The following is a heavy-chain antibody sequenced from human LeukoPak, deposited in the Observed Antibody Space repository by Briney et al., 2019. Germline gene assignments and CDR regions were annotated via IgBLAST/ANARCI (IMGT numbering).Heavy chain of an antibody. CDR1: GFTFSSYG. Sequence: GGSLRLSCAASGFTFSSYGMHWVRQTPGKGLEWVAVISYDGSNKYYADSVKGRFTISRDNSKNTLYLQMNSLRAEDTAVYYCAKEPQKNDYYYGMDVWGQGTTVTVSS. CDR3: AKEPQKNDYYYGMDV. J-gene: IGHJ6*02. D-gene: IGHD1-1*01. CDR2: ISYDGSNK. V-gene: IGHV3-30*18.